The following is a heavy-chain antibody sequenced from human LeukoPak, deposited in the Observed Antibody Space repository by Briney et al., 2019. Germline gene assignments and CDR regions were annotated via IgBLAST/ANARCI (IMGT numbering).Heavy chain of an antibody. D-gene: IGHD3-10*01. CDR3: ASYYDGSGSYYNAGGFDI. Sequence: GASVKVSCKASGYTFSNYGITWVRQAPGQGLEWLGWISDYNGNTDYAQQLQGRVTLTTDTSTSTAYMELRSLRSDDTAMYYCASYYDGSGSYYNAGGFDIWGQGTMVTVSS. V-gene: IGHV1-18*01. CDR1: GYTFSNYG. CDR2: ISDYNGNT. J-gene: IGHJ3*02.